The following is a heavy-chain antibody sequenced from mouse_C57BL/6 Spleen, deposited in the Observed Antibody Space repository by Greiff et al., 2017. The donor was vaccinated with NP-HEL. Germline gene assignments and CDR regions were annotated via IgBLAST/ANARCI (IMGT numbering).Heavy chain of an antibody. Sequence: EVQLQQSGPGLVKPSQSLSLTCTVTGYSITSGYGWNWIRQFPGNKLEWMGYISYSGSTNYNPSLKSRISITRDTSKNQFFLQLNSVNTEDTATYYCARTARIKYWGQGTTLTVSS. CDR1: GYSITSGYG. V-gene: IGHV3-2*02. D-gene: IGHD1-2*01. J-gene: IGHJ2*01. CDR3: ARTARIKY. CDR2: ISYSGST.